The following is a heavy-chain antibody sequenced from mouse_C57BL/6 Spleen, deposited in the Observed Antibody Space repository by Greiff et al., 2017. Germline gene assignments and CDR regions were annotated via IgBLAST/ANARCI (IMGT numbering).Heavy chain of an antibody. CDR3: AKGGLSWFAY. CDR2: ISSGSSTI. D-gene: IGHD2-4*01. Sequence: EVHLVESGGGLVKPGGSLKLSCAASGFTFSDYGMHWVRQAPEKGLEWVAYISSGSSTIYYADTVQGRFTISRDNAKNTLFLQITSLRSDDTAMYYCAKGGLSWFAYWGQGTLVTVSA. CDR1: GFTFSDYG. V-gene: IGHV5-17*01. J-gene: IGHJ3*01.